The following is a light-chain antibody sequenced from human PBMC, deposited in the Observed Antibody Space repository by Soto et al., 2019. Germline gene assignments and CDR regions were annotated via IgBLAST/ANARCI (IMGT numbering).Light chain of an antibody. CDR1: SSDVGGYNY. J-gene: IGLJ3*02. V-gene: IGLV2-8*01. CDR3: TSFTTTNTWV. CDR2: GVS. Sequence: QSALTQPPSASGSPGQSVTISCTGTSSDVGGYNYVSWYQQHPGKAPKLMIYGVSKRPSGVPDRFSGSKSGNTASLTVSGLQPEDEADYYCTSFTTTNTWVFGGGTKVTVL.